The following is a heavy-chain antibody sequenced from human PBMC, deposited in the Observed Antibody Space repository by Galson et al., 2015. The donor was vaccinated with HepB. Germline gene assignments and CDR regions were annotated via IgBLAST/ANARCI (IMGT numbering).Heavy chain of an antibody. Sequence: SLRLSCAASGFTFSSYAIHWVRQAPGKGLEWVAVISYDGSDKYYADSVKGRFTISRDNSKNTLYLQLNSLRGEDSAIYYCARDRGHSGSTYFDYWGQGTLVTVSS. CDR1: GFTFSSYA. CDR3: ARDRGHSGSTYFDY. V-gene: IGHV3-30*04. D-gene: IGHD5-12*01. CDR2: ISYDGSDK. J-gene: IGHJ4*02.